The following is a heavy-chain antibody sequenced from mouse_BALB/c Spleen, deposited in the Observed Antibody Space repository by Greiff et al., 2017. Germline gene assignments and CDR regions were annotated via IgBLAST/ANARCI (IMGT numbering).Heavy chain of an antibody. Sequence: EVHLVESGGGLVKPGGSLKLSCAASGFTFSDYYMYWVRQTPEKRLEWVATISDGGSYTYYPDSVKGRFTISRDNAKNNLYLQMSSLKSEDTAMYYCARGDRYDGDAMDYWGQGTSVTVSS. CDR3: ARGDRYDGDAMDY. CDR2: ISDGGSYT. D-gene: IGHD2-14*01. CDR1: GFTFSDYY. V-gene: IGHV5-4*02. J-gene: IGHJ4*01.